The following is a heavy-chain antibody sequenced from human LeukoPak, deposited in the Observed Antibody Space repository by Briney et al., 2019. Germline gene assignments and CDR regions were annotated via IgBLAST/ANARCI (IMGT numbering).Heavy chain of an antibody. CDR3: ARDLYNGGNPEVDY. V-gene: IGHV3-7*01. CDR2: IKQDGSER. Sequence: GGSLRLSCAASGFTFSSYWMSWVRQAPGKGLEWVANIKQDGSERYYVDSVKGRFTISRDNAKNSLYLQMNSLRAEDTAVYYCARDLYNGGNPEVDYWGQGTLVTVSS. D-gene: IGHD4-23*01. J-gene: IGHJ4*02. CDR1: GFTFSSYW.